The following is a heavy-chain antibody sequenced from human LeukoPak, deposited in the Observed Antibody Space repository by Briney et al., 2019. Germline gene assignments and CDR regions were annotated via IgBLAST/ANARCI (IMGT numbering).Heavy chain of an antibody. V-gene: IGHV3-21*01. CDR2: ISSSSSYI. Sequence: GGSLRLSCAASGFTFSSYSMNWVRQAPGKGLEWVSSISSSSSYIYYADSVKGRFTISRDNAKNSLYLQMNSLRAEDTAVYYCARLGIAAAGTIWGQGTLVTVSS. D-gene: IGHD6-13*01. J-gene: IGHJ4*02. CDR1: GFTFSSYS. CDR3: ARLGIAAAGTI.